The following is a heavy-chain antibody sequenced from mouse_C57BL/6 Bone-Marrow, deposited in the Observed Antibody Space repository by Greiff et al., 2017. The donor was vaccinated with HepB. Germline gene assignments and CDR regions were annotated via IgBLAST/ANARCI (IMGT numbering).Heavy chain of an antibody. CDR1: GYSFTDYY. CDR2: INPNYGTT. CDR3: ARAGLLRRPFAY. Sequence: EVKLQQSGPELVKPGASVKISCKASGYSFTDYYMNWVKQSHGKSLEWIGVINPNYGTTSYNQKFKGKATLTVDQSSSTAYMQLNSLTSEDSAVYYWARAGLLRRPFAYWGQGTLVTVSA. V-gene: IGHV1-39*01. J-gene: IGHJ3*01. D-gene: IGHD2-3*01.